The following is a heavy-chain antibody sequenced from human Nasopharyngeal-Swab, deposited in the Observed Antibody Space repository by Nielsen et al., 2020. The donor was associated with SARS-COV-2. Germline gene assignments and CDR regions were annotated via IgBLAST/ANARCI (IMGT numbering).Heavy chain of an antibody. Sequence: HQAPGKGLEWIGEINHSGSTNYNPSLKSRVTISVDTSKNQFSLKLSSVTAADTAVYYCARGTVYYYDSSGYYYYYYYGMDVWGQGTTVTVSS. V-gene: IGHV4-34*01. D-gene: IGHD3-22*01. CDR2: INHSGST. CDR3: ARGTVYYYDSSGYYYYYYYGMDV. J-gene: IGHJ6*02.